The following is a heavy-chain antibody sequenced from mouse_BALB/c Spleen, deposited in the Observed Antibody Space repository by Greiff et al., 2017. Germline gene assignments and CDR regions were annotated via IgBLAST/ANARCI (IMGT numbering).Heavy chain of an antibody. V-gene: IGHV1S81*02. Sequence: QVQLQQSGAELVKPGASVTLSCKASGYTFTSYYMYWVKQRPGQGLEWIGEINPSNGGTNFNEKFKSKATLTVDKSSSTAYMQLSSLTSEDSAVYYCTRWPIKGVVATDWYFDVWGAGTTVTVSS. CDR1: GYTFTSYY. J-gene: IGHJ1*01. D-gene: IGHD1-1*01. CDR2: INPSNGGT. CDR3: TRWPIKGVVATDWYFDV.